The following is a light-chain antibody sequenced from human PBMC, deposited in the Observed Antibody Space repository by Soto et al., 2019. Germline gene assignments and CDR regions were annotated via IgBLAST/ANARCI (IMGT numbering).Light chain of an antibody. V-gene: IGLV1-51*01. J-gene: IGLJ2*01. CDR3: GTWDSSLSAVV. Sequence: QSVLTQPPSVSAAPGQKVTISCSGSSFNIGDNYVSWYQQLPGTAPKLLIYYNNDRPSGIPDRFSGSKSGTSATLGITGLQTGDEADYYCGTWDSSLSAVVFGGGTKLTVL. CDR2: YNN. CDR1: SFNIGDNY.